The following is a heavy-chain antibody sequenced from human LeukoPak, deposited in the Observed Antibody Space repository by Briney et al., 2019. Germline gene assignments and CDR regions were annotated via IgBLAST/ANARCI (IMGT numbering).Heavy chain of an antibody. J-gene: IGHJ6*02. CDR2: INHSGGRT. D-gene: IGHD3-10*01. CDR1: GYTFTSYH. CDR3: ASRTGRPLGDMVRGVPLYYYYGMDV. V-gene: IGHV1-46*01. Sequence: ASVQVSCQASGYTFTSYHMHWVRQAAGQGLEWMGIINHSGGRTSYAQKFQGRVTMTRDSSTSTVYMERSSLRSEDTAVYYCASRTGRPLGDMVRGVPLYYYYGMDVWGQGTTVTVSS.